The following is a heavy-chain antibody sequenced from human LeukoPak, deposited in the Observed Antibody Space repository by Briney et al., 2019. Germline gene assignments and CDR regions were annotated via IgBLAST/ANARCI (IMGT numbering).Heavy chain of an antibody. CDR3: ANERLADPAMATADY. CDR2: ISSSSSYI. D-gene: IGHD5-18*01. V-gene: IGHV3-21*04. CDR1: GFTFSSYS. J-gene: IGHJ4*02. Sequence: GGSLRLSCAASGFTFSSYSMNWVRQAPGKGLEWVSSISSSSSYIYYADSLKGRFTISRDNAKNSLYLQMNSLRAEATDVYYCANERLADPAMATADYWGTGTLVTVSS.